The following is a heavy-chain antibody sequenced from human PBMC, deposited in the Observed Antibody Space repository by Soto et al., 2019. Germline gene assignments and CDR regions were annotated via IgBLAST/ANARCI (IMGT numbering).Heavy chain of an antibody. Sequence: QVQLVQSGAEVKKPGSSVKVSCKASGGTFSSYAISWVRQAPGQGLEWMGGIIPIFGTANYAQKFQGRVKDSAEETTGTAYMGLSSRGFEGKGWHYCARTSQAGSYWGNYFDYWGQGTLVTVSS. D-gene: IGHD1-26*01. CDR3: ARTSQAGSYWGNYFDY. V-gene: IGHV1-69*01. CDR1: GGTFSSYA. CDR2: IIPIFGTA. J-gene: IGHJ4*02.